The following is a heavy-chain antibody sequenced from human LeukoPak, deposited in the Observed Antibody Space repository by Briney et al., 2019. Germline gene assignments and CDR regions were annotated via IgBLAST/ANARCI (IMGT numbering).Heavy chain of an antibody. D-gene: IGHD3-3*01. Sequence: GGSLRLSCAASGFTFSDYYMSWIRQAPGKGLEWVSYISTGGSNIYYADSVKGRFTISRDNSKNTLYLQMNSLRAEDTAVYYCAKTALRFLEWLSSKYFQHWGQGTLVTVSS. CDR3: AKTALRFLEWLSSKYFQH. CDR2: ISTGGSNI. CDR1: GFTFSDYY. V-gene: IGHV3-11*01. J-gene: IGHJ1*01.